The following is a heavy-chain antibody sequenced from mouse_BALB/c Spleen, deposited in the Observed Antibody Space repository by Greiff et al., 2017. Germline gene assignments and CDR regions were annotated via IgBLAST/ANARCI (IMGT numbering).Heavy chain of an antibody. CDR2: INPGSGGT. J-gene: IGHJ4*01. CDR3: ARRGYRYDDYAMDY. V-gene: IGHV1-54*01. CDR1: GYAFTNYL. D-gene: IGHD2-14*01. Sequence: VQVVESGAELVRPGTSVKVSCKASGYAFTNYLIEWVKQRPGQGLEWIGVINPGSGGTNYNEKFKGKATLTADKSSSSAYMQLSSLTSDDSEVYFCARRGYRYDDYAMDYWGQGTSVTVSS.